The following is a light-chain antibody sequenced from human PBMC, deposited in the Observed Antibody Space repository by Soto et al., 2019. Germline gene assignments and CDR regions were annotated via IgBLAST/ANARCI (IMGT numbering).Light chain of an antibody. CDR3: QQYNNWPRT. CDR2: GAS. V-gene: IGKV3D-15*01. CDR1: QSFTAN. J-gene: IGKJ1*01. Sequence: EIVLTQSPGTLSLSRGDRATLSCRASQSFTANYLAWYQQKPGQAPRLLVYGASTRATGIPARFSGSGSETEFTLTISSLQSEDFAVYYCQQYNNWPRTFGQGTKVDI.